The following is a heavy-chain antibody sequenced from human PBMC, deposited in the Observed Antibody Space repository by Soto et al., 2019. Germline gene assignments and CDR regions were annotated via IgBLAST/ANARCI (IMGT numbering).Heavy chain of an antibody. CDR2: IWYDGSNK. D-gene: IGHD2-15*01. CDR1: GFTFSSYG. V-gene: IGHV3-33*01. J-gene: IGHJ6*02. CDR3: AREGVGSGRWSYYGMDV. Sequence: QVQLVESGGGVVQPGRSLRLSCAASGFTFSSYGMHWVRQAPGKGLEWVAVIWYDGSNKYYADSVKGRFTISRDNSKNTLYLQMNSLRADDTAVYYCAREGVGSGRWSYYGMDVWGQGTTVTVSS.